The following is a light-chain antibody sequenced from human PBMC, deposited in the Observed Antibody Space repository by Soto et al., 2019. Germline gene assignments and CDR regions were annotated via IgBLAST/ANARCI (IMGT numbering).Light chain of an antibody. CDR2: EVT. V-gene: IGLV2-14*01. CDR3: SSCTSSTTPLV. Sequence: QSVLTQPASVSGSPGQSITISCTGTSSDIGGYNYVSWYQHHPGKAPQLMIYEVTNRPSGVSNRFSGSKSGNTASLTISGLQPEDEADYYCSSCTSSTTPLVFGAGTKVTGL. J-gene: IGLJ1*01. CDR1: SSDIGGYNY.